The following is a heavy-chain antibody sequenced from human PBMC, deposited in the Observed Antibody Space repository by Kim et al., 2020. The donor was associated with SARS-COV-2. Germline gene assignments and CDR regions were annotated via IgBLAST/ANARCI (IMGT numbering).Heavy chain of an antibody. V-gene: IGHV4-59*12. CDR1: GDSMDGCY. Sequence: SETLSLTCSVSGDSMDGCYWCWFRQHPVKGGVWIGCIYYTGTADYNPCLGGGVAISEDTSKRPFSPKGSSVTPADTAAYYCARVPPRRYFLVRFDSGNY. CDR2: IYYTGTA. CDR3: ARVPPRRYFLVRFDSGNY. D-gene: IGHD3-10*01. J-gene: IGHJ4*01.